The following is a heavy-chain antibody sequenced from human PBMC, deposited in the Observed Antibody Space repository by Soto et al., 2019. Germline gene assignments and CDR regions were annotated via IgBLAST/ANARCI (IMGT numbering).Heavy chain of an antibody. CDR2: ISYDGSNK. J-gene: IGHJ4*02. CDR1: GFTFSSYA. Sequence: QVQLVESGGGVVQPGRSLRLSCAASGFTFSSYAMHWVRRAPGKGLEWVAVISYDGSNKYYADSVKGRFTISRDNSKNTLYLQMNSLRAEDTAVYYCARDGGSTSFDHWGQGTLVTVSS. D-gene: IGHD6-13*01. V-gene: IGHV3-30-3*01. CDR3: ARDGGSTSFDH.